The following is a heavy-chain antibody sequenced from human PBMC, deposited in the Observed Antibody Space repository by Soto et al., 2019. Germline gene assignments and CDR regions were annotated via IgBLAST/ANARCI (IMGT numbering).Heavy chain of an antibody. D-gene: IGHD3-22*01. CDR2: IIPILGIA. CDR3: ARAVITTPYSYYGMDV. J-gene: IGHJ6*02. CDR1: GGTFSSYT. Sequence: QVQLVQSGAEVKKPGSSVKVSCKASGGTFSSYTISWVRQAPGQGLEWMGRIIPILGIANYAQKFQGRVTITXXKXTXXAYMDLSSLRSEDTAVYYCARAVITTPYSYYGMDVWGQGTTVTVSS. V-gene: IGHV1-69*02.